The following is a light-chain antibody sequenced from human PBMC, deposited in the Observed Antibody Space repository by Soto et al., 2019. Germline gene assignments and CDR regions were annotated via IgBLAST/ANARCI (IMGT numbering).Light chain of an antibody. Sequence: QSALTQPASVSGSPGQSITISCTGTSRDVCGFHFVSWYQHHPGKAPKLMIYDVSNRPSGVSNRFSGSKSGDTASLTISGLQTEDEADYYCSSYTISSTLYVFGTGTKLTVL. CDR3: SSYTISSTLYV. CDR1: SRDVCGFHF. V-gene: IGLV2-14*03. J-gene: IGLJ1*01. CDR2: DVS.